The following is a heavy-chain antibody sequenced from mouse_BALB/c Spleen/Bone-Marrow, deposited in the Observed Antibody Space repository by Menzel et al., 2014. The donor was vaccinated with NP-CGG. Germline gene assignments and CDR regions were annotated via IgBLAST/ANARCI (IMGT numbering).Heavy chain of an antibody. Sequence: QVQLKQSGAELVRPGTSMKMSCKAAGYTFTNYWIGWVKQWPGHGLEWIGDIYPGGGYTNYNEKFKGKATLTADTSSSTAYMQLSSLTSEDSAVYYCAIHGEAMDYWGQGTSVTVSS. CDR2: IYPGGGYT. CDR3: AIHGEAMDY. CDR1: GYTFTNYW. J-gene: IGHJ4*01. V-gene: IGHV1-63*02.